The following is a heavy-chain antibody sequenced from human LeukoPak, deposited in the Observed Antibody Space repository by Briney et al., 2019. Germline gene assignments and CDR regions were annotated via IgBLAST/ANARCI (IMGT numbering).Heavy chain of an antibody. V-gene: IGHV4-39*01. D-gene: IGHD3-10*01. CDR1: GGSISSSSYY. CDR3: ARVLPFVFYYGSGSYPDY. J-gene: IGHJ4*02. Sequence: SETLSLTCTVSGGSISSSSYYWGWIRQPPGKGLEWIGSIYYSGSTYYNPSLKSRVTISVDTSKNQFSLKLSSVTAADTAVYYCARVLPFVFYYGSGSYPDYWGQGTLVTVSS. CDR2: IYYSGST.